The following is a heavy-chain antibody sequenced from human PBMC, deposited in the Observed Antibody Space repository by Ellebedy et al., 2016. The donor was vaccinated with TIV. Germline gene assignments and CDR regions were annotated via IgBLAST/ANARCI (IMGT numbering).Heavy chain of an antibody. V-gene: IGHV4-31*03. CDR2: IYYSGST. CDR1: GGSISSGGHY. Sequence: MPSETLSLTCTVSGGSISSGGHYWSWIRQHPEKGLEWIGYIYYSGSTNYKPSLKSRVTISVYTSKNKFSLKLNSVTAADTAVYYCARGGAGGYWYFDLWGRGTLVTVSS. D-gene: IGHD4-23*01. J-gene: IGHJ2*01. CDR3: ARGGAGGYWYFDL.